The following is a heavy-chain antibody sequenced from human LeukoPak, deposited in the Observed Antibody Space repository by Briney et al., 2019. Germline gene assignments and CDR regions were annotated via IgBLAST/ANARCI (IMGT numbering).Heavy chain of an antibody. CDR3: ARVKMGATVSDYYYYYLDV. D-gene: IGHD1-26*01. V-gene: IGHV3-64*02. CDR1: GFAFNGYT. CDR2: IISHGGST. J-gene: IGHJ6*03. Sequence: GGSLRLTCAASGFAFNGYTMHWVRQAPGKGLEYLSAIISHGGSTHYTDSVKGRFAISRDNSRNTLYLQMGSLRAEDMAVYYCARVKMGATVSDYYYYYLDVWGKGTTVTVSS.